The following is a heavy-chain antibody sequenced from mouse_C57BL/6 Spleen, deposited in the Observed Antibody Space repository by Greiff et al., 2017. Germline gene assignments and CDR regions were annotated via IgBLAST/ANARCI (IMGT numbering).Heavy chain of an antibody. CDR2: IDPEDGET. V-gene: IGHV14-2*01. CDR1: GFNIKDYD. CDR3: ARGDYGSSYAMGY. D-gene: IGHD1-1*01. J-gene: IGHJ4*01. Sequence: VQLQQSGAELVKPGASVKLSCTASGFNIKDYDMHWVKQRTEQGLEWIGSIDPEDGETKYAPKFQGKATITADTSSNTAYLQISRLTSEDTAVYCCARGDYGSSYAMGYWGQGTSVTVSS.